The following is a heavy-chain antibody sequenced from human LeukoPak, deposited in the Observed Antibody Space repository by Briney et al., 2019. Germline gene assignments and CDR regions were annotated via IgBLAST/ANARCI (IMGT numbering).Heavy chain of an antibody. CDR2: INPNSGGT. CDR3: AIELVGAAVDY. CDR1: GYTFTGYY. D-gene: IGHD1-26*01. Sequence: GASVKVSCKVSGYTFTGYYMHWVRQAPGQGLEWMGWINPNSGGTNYAQKFQGRVTMTRDTSISTAYMELSRMRSDDTAVYYCAIELVGAAVDYRGQGTLVTVYS. V-gene: IGHV1-2*02. J-gene: IGHJ4*02.